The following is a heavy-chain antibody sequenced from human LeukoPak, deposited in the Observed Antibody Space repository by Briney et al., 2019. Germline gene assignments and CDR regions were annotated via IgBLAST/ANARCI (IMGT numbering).Heavy chain of an antibody. CDR2: IYYSGST. Sequence: SETLSLTCTVSGGSISSYYWSWIRQPPGKGLEWIGYIYYSGSTNCNPSLKSRVTISVDTSKNQFSLKLSSVTAADTAVYYCARGGSDYYDSSGYYFDSWGQGTLVTVSS. V-gene: IGHV4-59*01. CDR1: GGSISSYY. CDR3: ARGGSDYYDSSGYYFDS. D-gene: IGHD3-22*01. J-gene: IGHJ4*02.